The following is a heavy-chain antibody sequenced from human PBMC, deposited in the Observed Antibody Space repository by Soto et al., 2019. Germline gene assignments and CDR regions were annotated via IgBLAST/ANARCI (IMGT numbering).Heavy chain of an antibody. CDR2: IYHSGST. Sequence: QVQLQESGPGLVKPSGTLSLTCAVSGGSISSSNWWSWVRQPPGKGLEWIGEIYHSGSTNYNPSPKSRVTISVDTSKNQFSLKLSSVTVVDTAVYYCARAAMGGSSGPFAYWGQGTLVTVSS. V-gene: IGHV4-4*02. D-gene: IGHD6-13*01. CDR3: ARAAMGGSSGPFAY. CDR1: GGSISSSNW. J-gene: IGHJ4*02.